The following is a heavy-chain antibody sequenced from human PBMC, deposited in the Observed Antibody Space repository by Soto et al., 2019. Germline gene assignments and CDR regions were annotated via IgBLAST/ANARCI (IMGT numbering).Heavy chain of an antibody. CDR3: ARLYGGNLFGY. J-gene: IGHJ4*02. Sequence: SETLSPTYADSGGSISTGGYSWSWIRQPPGKGLEWIGYIYHSGTTYYNPSLKSRVTISVDTSKNQFSLKLSSVTAADTAVYYCARLYGGNLFGYWGQG. D-gene: IGHD4-17*01. CDR2: IYHSGTT. V-gene: IGHV4-30-2*03. CDR1: GGSISTGGYS.